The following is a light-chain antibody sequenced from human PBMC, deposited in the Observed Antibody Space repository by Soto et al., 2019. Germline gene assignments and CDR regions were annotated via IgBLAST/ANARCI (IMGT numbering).Light chain of an antibody. V-gene: IGKV3-20*01. Sequence: EIVLTQPPCTLSLSPGERATLSCRASQTFSSDYMAWYQQKPGQAPRLLIYSASSRNTGIPDRFTGRGSGTDFTLTLIRLEPEDFAVYFCQQYSSIHRTFGQGTTLEI. J-gene: IGKJ2*02. CDR1: QTFSSDY. CDR3: QQYSSIHRT. CDR2: SAS.